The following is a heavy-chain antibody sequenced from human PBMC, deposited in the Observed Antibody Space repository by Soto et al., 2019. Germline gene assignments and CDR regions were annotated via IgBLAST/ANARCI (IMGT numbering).Heavy chain of an antibody. CDR1: GFTFSSYG. J-gene: IGHJ4*02. V-gene: IGHV3-30*18. CDR2: ISYDGSNK. Sequence: GGSLRLSCAASGFTFSSYGMHWVRQAPGKGLEWVAVISYDGSNKYYADSVKGRFTISRDNSKNTLYLQMNSLRAEDTAVYYCAKDRRAAAGHFDYWGQGTLVTVSS. CDR3: AKDRRAAAGHFDY. D-gene: IGHD6-13*01.